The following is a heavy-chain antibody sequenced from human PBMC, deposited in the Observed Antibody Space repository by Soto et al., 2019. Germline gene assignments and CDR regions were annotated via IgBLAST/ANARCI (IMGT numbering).Heavy chain of an antibody. J-gene: IGHJ6*02. Sequence: GSLRLSCAASGFTFSSYTMNWVRQAPGRGLEWVSSIGTSSSYIYYADSVKGRFTISRDNAKNSLFLQMNSLRADDTAVYYCARDSVRDYLYYYYGMDVWGQGTTVTVSS. CDR1: GFTFSSYT. D-gene: IGHD4-17*01. CDR2: IGTSSSYI. CDR3: ARDSVRDYLYYYYGMDV. V-gene: IGHV3-21*01.